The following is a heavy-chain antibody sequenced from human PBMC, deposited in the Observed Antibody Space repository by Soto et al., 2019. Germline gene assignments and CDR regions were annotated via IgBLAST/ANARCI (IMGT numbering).Heavy chain of an antibody. CDR1: GYAFINYY. CDR3: AREKASTSLLTHYYYAMDV. V-gene: IGHV1-46*01. CDR2: INPSGGRT. J-gene: IGHJ6*02. Sequence: ASVKVSCKSSGYAFINYYVHWVRQAPGQGLEWMGMINPSGGRTTYPQKFQGRVTMTRDTSTSTVYVELSSLRSDDTAVFYCAREKASTSLLTHYYYAMDVWGQGTTVTVSS.